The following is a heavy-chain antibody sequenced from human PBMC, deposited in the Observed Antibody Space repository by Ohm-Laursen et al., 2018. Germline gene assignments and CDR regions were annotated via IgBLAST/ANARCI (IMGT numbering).Heavy chain of an antibody. CDR1: GFTFDDYS. Sequence: SLRLSCAASGFTFDDYSMHWVRQAPGKGLEWVSGISRNSVIIGYADSVKGRFTISRDNAKNSLYLQMNSLRAEDTALYYCAKDISVTVVRGVIINAAAALDYWGQGTLVTVSS. D-gene: IGHD3-10*01. V-gene: IGHV3-9*01. CDR2: ISRNSVII. J-gene: IGHJ4*02. CDR3: AKDISVTVVRGVIINAAAALDY.